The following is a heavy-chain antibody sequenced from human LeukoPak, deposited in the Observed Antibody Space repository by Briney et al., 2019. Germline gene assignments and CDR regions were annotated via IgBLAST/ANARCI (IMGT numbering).Heavy chain of an antibody. V-gene: IGHV4-34*01. CDR2: INHSGST. Sequence: SETLSLTCAVYGGSFSGYYWSWIRQPPGKGLEWIGEINHSGSTNYNPSLKSRVTISVDTSKNQFSLKLSSVTAADTAVYYCARAGDCGGDCYMSRFDPWGQGTLVTASS. CDR1: GGSFSGYY. CDR3: ARAGDCGGDCYMSRFDP. D-gene: IGHD2-21*02. J-gene: IGHJ5*02.